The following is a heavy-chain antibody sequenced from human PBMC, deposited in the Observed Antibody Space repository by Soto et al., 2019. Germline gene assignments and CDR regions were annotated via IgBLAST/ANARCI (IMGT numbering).Heavy chain of an antibody. J-gene: IGHJ5*01. CDR3: ARGRYCLTGRCFPNWFDS. V-gene: IGHV4-30-4*01. CDR1: GDSISNLDYF. D-gene: IGHD7-27*01. CDR2: IYKSATT. Sequence: SETLSLTCSVSGDSISNLDYFWAWIRQPPGQALEYIGYIYKSATTYYNPSFESRFAISVDTSKSQFSLNVTSVTAADTAVYFCARGRYCLTGRCFPNWFDSWGQGALVTVSS.